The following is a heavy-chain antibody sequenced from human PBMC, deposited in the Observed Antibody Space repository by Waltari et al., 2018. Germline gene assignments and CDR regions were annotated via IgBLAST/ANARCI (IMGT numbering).Heavy chain of an antibody. CDR3: AHLAPGNGYFDY. V-gene: IGHV2-5*01. CDR2: IYWNDDK. Sequence: QITLKESGPTLVKPTQTLTLTCTFPGFPLSTSAVGVGWIRQPPGKALEWLALIYWNDDKPYSPSLKSRLTITKDTSKNQVVLTMTNMDPVDTATYYCAHLAPGNGYFDYWGQGTLVTVSS. J-gene: IGHJ4*02. CDR1: GFPLSTSAVG. D-gene: IGHD1-1*01.